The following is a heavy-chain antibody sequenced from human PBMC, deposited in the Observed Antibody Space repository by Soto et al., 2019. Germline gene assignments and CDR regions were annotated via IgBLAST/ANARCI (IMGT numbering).Heavy chain of an antibody. CDR3: ARRKGYCSGGSCFYYYYYGMDV. CDR1: GGSIGTYY. CDR2: IYYSGST. V-gene: IGHV4-59*08. Sequence: PSETLSLTCTVSGGSIGTYYWSWIRQPPGKGLEWIGYIYYSGSTNYNPSLKSRVTISVDTSKNQFSLKLSSVTAADTAVYYCARRKGYCSGGSCFYYYYYGMDVWGQGTTVTVSS. J-gene: IGHJ6*02. D-gene: IGHD2-15*01.